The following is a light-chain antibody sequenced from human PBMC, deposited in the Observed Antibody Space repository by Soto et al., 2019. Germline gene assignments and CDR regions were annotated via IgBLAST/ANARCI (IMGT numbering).Light chain of an antibody. CDR2: GAS. CDR1: QTVSSSY. V-gene: IGKV3-20*01. J-gene: IGKJ4*01. CDR3: QQYGSSPLT. Sequence: EIVLTQSPGTLSLSPGERATLSCRASQTVSSSYLAWYQHKAGQAPRLLIHGASSRATGIPDRFSGSGSGTDFTLSISRLEPEDFAVYYCQQYGSSPLTFGGGTKVDIK.